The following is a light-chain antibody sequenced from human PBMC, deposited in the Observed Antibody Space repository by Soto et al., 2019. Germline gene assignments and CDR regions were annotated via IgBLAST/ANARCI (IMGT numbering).Light chain of an antibody. CDR3: SSYTNSSTWM. J-gene: IGLJ3*02. V-gene: IGLV2-14*01. CDR1: SSDVGGYNY. CDR2: EVS. Sequence: QSALTQPASVSGSPGQSITISCTGSSSDVGGYNYVSWYQQHPGKAPELMIYEVSNRPSGVSNRFSGSKSANTASLTISGLQAEDEADYYCSSYTNSSTWMFGGGTKLTVL.